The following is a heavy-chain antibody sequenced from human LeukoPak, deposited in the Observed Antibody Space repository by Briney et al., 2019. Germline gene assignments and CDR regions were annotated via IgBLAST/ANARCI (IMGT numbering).Heavy chain of an antibody. CDR2: IIPIFGTA. CDR1: GGTFSSYA. V-gene: IGHV1-69*13. D-gene: IGHD3-22*01. J-gene: IGHJ6*03. CDR3: ARAWTMTPKRGSMDV. Sequence: GASVKVSCKASGGTFSSYAISWVRQAPGQGLEWMGGIIPIFGTANYAQKFQGRVTITADESTSTAYMELSSLRSEDTAVYYCARAWTMTPKRGSMDVWGKGTTVTVSS.